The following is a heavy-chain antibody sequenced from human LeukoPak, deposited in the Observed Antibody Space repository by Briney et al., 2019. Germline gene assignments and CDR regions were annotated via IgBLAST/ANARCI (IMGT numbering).Heavy chain of an antibody. V-gene: IGHV4-39*01. Sequence: SETLSLTCTVSGGSISSSSYYWGWIRQPPGKGLEWIGSIYYSGNTYYNASLKSQVSISIDTSKNQFSLRLSSVTAADTAVYYCARASYSYDINGWVPFDYWGQGTLVTVSS. CDR2: IYYSGNT. CDR1: GGSISSSSYY. J-gene: IGHJ4*02. CDR3: ARASYSYDINGWVPFDY. D-gene: IGHD3-22*01.